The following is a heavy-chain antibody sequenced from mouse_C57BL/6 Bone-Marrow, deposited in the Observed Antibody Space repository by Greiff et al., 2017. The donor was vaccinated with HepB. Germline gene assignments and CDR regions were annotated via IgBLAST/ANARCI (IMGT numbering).Heavy chain of an antibody. J-gene: IGHJ3*01. CDR2: IDPSDSYT. CDR1: GYTFTSYW. V-gene: IGHV1-50*01. Sequence: VQLQQPGAELVKPGASVKLSCKASGYTFTSYWMQWVKQRPGQGLEWIGEIDPSDSYTNYNQKFKGKATLTVDTSSSTAYMQLSSLTSEDSAVYYCARYGFYYGSGAYWGQGTLVTVSA. CDR3: ARYGFYYGSGAY. D-gene: IGHD1-1*01.